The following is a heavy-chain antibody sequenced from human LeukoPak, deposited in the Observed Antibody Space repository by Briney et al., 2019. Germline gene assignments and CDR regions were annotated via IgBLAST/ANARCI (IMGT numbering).Heavy chain of an antibody. D-gene: IGHD3-22*01. J-gene: IGHJ4*02. V-gene: IGHV1-18*01. Sequence: GASVKVSCKASGYTFTNYGISWVRQAPGQGLQWMGWISAYNGNTNYAQKLQGRVTMTTDTSTGTAYMELRSLRSDDTAVYYCARVGESMVVALWGQGTLVTVSS. CDR2: ISAYNGNT. CDR3: ARVGESMVVAL. CDR1: GYTFTNYG.